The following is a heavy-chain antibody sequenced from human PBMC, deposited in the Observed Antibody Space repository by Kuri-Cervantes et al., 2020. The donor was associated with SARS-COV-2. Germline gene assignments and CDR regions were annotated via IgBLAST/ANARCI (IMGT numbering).Heavy chain of an antibody. CDR2: IYYSGST. D-gene: IGHD3-9*01. CDR1: GVSISSSSYY. V-gene: IGHV4-39*01. CDR3: ARHYAFDRFHK. Sequence: SETLSLTCTVSGVSISSSSYYWGWIRQPPGKGLEWIGSIYYSGSTYYNPSLKSRVTISVDTSNNQFSLKLTSVTAADTAIYYCARHYAFDRFHKWGQGTQVTVSS. J-gene: IGHJ4*02.